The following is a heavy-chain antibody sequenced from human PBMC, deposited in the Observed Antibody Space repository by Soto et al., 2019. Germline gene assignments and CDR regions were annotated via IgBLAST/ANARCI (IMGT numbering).Heavy chain of an antibody. CDR3: ARMYYDFWSGYSNPTYYFDY. CDR2: INPNSGGT. D-gene: IGHD3-3*01. V-gene: IGHV1-2*04. J-gene: IGHJ4*02. CDR1: GYTFTGYY. Sequence: GASVKVSCKASGYTFTGYYMHWVRQAPGQGLEWMGWINPNSGGTNYAQKFQGWVTMTRDTSISTAYMELSRLRSDDTAVYYCARMYYDFWSGYSNPTYYFDYWGQGTLVTVSS.